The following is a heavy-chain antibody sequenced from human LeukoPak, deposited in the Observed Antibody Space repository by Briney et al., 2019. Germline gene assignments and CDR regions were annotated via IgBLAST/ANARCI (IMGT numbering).Heavy chain of an antibody. V-gene: IGHV3-48*03. CDR3: ASLGYCSGGSCLRPDY. CDR2: ISSSGSTI. D-gene: IGHD2-15*01. J-gene: IGHJ4*02. Sequence: GGSLRLSCAASGFTFSSYEMNWVRQAPGKGLELVSYISSSGSTIYYADSVKGRFTISRDNAKNSLYLQMNSLRAEDTAVYYCASLGYCSGGSCLRPDYWGQGTLVTVSS. CDR1: GFTFSSYE.